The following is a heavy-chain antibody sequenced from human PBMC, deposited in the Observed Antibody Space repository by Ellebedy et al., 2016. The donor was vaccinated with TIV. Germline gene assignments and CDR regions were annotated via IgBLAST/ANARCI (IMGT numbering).Heavy chain of an antibody. Sequence: PGGSLRLSCAGSGFTFSSHAMSWVRQAPGKGLEWVSGISGNGGSTYYADSLKGRFTISRDNSKNTLYLQMNSLRAEDTAVYYCTRGYGFFEYWGRGTLVTVSS. CDR3: TRGYGFFEY. D-gene: IGHD4-17*01. CDR2: ISGNGGST. J-gene: IGHJ4*02. V-gene: IGHV3-23*01. CDR1: GFTFSSHA.